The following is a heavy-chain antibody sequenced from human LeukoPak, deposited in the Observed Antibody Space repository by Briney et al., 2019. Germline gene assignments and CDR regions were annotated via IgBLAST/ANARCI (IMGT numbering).Heavy chain of an antibody. CDR1: GFTFSSYS. V-gene: IGHV3-48*04. J-gene: IGHJ3*02. CDR3: ARDGWGYCRSTSCRGDAFDI. D-gene: IGHD2-2*01. CDR2: ISSSSSTI. Sequence: GGSLRLSCAASGFTFSSYSMNWVRQAPGKGLEWVSYISSSSSTIYYADSVKGRFTISRDNAKNSLYLQMNSLRAEDTAVYYCARDGWGYCRSTSCRGDAFDIWGQGTMVTVSS.